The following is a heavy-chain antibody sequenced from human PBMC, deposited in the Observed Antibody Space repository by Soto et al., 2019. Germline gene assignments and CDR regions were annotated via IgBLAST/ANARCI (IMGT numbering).Heavy chain of an antibody. Sequence: ASVKVSCKASGYTFTSYYMHWVRQAPGQGLEWMGIINPSGGSTSYAQKFQGRVTMTRDTSTSTVYMELSSLRSEDTAVYYCARGPNYGEYGKHYYYYMDVWGKGTTVTVSS. CDR3: ARGPNYGEYGKHYYYYMDV. V-gene: IGHV1-46*03. CDR2: INPSGGST. J-gene: IGHJ6*03. CDR1: GYTFTSYY. D-gene: IGHD4-17*01.